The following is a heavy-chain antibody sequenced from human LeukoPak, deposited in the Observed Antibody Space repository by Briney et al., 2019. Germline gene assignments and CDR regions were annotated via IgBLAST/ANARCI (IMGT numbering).Heavy chain of an antibody. Sequence: SETLSLTCTVSGGSISSYYWSWIRQPPGKGLEWIGYIYYSGSTNYNPSLKSRVTISVDTSKNQFSLKLSSVTAADTAVYYCARRVTYCSSTSCYRDNYYFDYWGQGTLVTVSS. V-gene: IGHV4-59*01. D-gene: IGHD2-2*02. CDR2: IYYSGST. J-gene: IGHJ4*02. CDR3: ARRVTYCSSTSCYRDNYYFDY. CDR1: GGSISSYY.